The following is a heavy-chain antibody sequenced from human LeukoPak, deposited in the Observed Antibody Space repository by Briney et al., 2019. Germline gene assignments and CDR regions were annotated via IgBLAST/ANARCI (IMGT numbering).Heavy chain of an antibody. CDR1: GFSFGDYT. D-gene: IGHD1-20*01. CDR3: ARGALVGITGWSDP. J-gene: IGHJ5*02. CDR2: IKTKTYGGIP. V-gene: IGHV3-49*03. Sequence: PGGSLRLSCSTSGFSFGDYTVGWFRQAPGKGLELVGFIKTKTYGGIPEYAASVKGRFTISRDDSRSIAYLQMDSLKIEDTGVYYCARGALVGITGWSDPWGQGTLVTVSS.